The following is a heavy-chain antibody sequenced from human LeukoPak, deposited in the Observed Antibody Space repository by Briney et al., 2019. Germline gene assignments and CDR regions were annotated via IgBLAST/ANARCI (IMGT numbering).Heavy chain of an antibody. V-gene: IGHV3-23*01. Sequence: GGSLRLSCAGSGFNFSSNALSWVRQAPGKGMEWVSAISGSGGNTYYAASVRGRFTISRDNSKNTLYLQMNTLRAEDTAVYYCATTKQARRYFDYWGQGTLVTVSS. D-gene: IGHD1-1*01. CDR1: GFNFSSNA. CDR2: ISGSGGNT. J-gene: IGHJ4*02. CDR3: ATTKQARRYFDY.